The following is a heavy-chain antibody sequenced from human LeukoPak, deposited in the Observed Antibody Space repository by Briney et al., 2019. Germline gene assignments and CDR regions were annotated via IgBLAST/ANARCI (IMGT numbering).Heavy chain of an antibody. V-gene: IGHV4-59*11. D-gene: IGHD2-15*01. CDR3: ARDSNCSGGSCYLY. J-gene: IGHJ4*02. CDR1: GGSISSHY. CDR2: IYYSGST. Sequence: PSETLSLTCTVSGGSISSHYWSWIRQPPGKGLEWIGYIYYSGSTNYNPSLKSRVTISVDTSKNQFSLKLSSVTTADTAVYYCARDSNCSGGSCYLYWGQGTLVTVSS.